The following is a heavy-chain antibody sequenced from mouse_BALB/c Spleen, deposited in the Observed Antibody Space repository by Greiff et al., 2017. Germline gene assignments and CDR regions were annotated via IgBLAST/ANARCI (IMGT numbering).Heavy chain of an antibody. D-gene: IGHD6-2*01. CDR3: ARSLPDAMDY. V-gene: IGHV1-12*01. CDR1: GYTFTSYN. J-gene: IGHJ4*01. CDR2: IYPGNGDT. Sequence: QVQLQQSGAELVKPGASVKMSCKASGYTFTSYNMHWVKQTPGQGLEWIGAIYPGNGDTSYNQKFKGKATLTADKSSSTAYMQLSSLTSEDSAVYYCARSLPDAMDYWGQGTSVTVSA.